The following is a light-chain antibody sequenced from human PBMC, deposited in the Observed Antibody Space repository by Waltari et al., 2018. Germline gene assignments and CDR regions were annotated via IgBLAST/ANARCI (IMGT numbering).Light chain of an antibody. J-gene: IGKJ1*01. V-gene: IGKV2D-29*01. CDR3: MQTIQPRT. CDR2: EVS. Sequence: DIVLTQPPLSLSVPPGQPASISCRSSRTLLYSDGKTELDWYLQKPGQPPQLLIYEVSNRLSGVPDRFSGSGSGTDFTLKISRVEAGDVGVYCMQTIQPRTFGQGTKVEIK. CDR1: RTLLYSDGKTE.